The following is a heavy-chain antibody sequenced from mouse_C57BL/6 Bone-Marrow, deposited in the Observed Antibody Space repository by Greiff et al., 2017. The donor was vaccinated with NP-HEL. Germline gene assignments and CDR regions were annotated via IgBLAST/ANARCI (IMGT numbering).Heavy chain of an antibody. CDR3: ARDGGPGDY. CDR2: ISDGGSYT. V-gene: IGHV5-4*01. D-gene: IGHD3-3*01. CDR1: GFTFSSYA. Sequence: EVQRVESGGGLVKPGGSLKLSCAASGFTFSSYAMSWVRQTPEKRLEWVATISDGGSYTYYPDNVKGRFTISRDNAKNNLYLQMSHLKSEDTAMYYCARDGGPGDYWGQGTTLTVSS. J-gene: IGHJ2*01.